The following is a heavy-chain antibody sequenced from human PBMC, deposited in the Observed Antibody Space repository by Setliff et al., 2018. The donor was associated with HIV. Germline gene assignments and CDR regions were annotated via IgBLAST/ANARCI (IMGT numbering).Heavy chain of an antibody. CDR3: ARGFTAAAGPTGY. CDR1: GGTFSSYA. J-gene: IGHJ4*02. Sequence: GASVKVSCKASGGTFSSYAISWVRQAPGQGLEWMGGIIPIFGTANYAQKFQGRFTISRDNAQNSLYLQMNSLRAEDTAVYYCARGFTAAAGPTGYWGQGTLVTVSS. D-gene: IGHD6-13*01. V-gene: IGHV1-69*05. CDR2: IIPIFGTA.